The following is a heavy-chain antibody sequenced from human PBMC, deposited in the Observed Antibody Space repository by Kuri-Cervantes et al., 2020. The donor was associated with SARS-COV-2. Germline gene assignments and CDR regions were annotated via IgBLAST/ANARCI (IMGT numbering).Heavy chain of an antibody. CDR3: ARGTTVTDPQLIRGSDWYFDL. D-gene: IGHD4-17*01. CDR2: IYHSGST. Sequence: SETLSLTCAVSGYSISSGYYWGWIRQPPGKGLEWIGSIYHSGSTYYNPSLKSRVTISVDTSKNQFSLKLSSVTAADTAVYYCARGTTVTDPQLIRGSDWYFDLWGPGTLVTVSS. J-gene: IGHJ2*01. CDR1: GYSISSGYY. V-gene: IGHV4-38-2*01.